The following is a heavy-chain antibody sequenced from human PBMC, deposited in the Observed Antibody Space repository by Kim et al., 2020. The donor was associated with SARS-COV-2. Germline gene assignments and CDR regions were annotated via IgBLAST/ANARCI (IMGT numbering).Heavy chain of an antibody. D-gene: IGHD3-10*01. V-gene: IGHV3-21*01. CDR1: GFTFSSYS. J-gene: IGHJ4*02. CDR3: ARGKGGYYSDDY. Sequence: GGSLRLSCAASGFTFSSYSMNWVRQAPGKGLEWVSSISSSSSYIYYADSVKGRFTISRDNAKNSLYLQMNSLRAEDTAVYYCARGKGGYYSDDYWGQGTLVTVSS. CDR2: ISSSSSYI.